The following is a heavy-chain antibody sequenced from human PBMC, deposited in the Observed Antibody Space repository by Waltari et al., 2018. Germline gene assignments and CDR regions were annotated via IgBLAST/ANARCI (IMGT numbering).Heavy chain of an antibody. CDR2: ISSSSSTI. D-gene: IGHD3-3*01. CDR3: AREYYDFWSGS. J-gene: IGHJ5*02. CDR1: GFTFSSYS. Sequence: EVQLVESGGGLVQPGGSLRLSCAASGFTFSSYSMNWVRQAPGKGLEWVSYISSSSSTIYYAYSVKGRFTISRDNAKNSLYLQMNSLRAEDTAVYYCAREYYDFWSGSWGQGTLVTVSS. V-gene: IGHV3-48*01.